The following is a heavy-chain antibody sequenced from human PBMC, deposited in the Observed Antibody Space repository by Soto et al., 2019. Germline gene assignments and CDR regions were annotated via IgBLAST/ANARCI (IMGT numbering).Heavy chain of an antibody. CDR3: AKDGTTTGIHYYAMDV. V-gene: IGHV3-23*01. Sequence: LRLSCEVSGFTLTSYGMNWVRQAPDKGLEWVSTIGRGGDTYYADSVKGRFTISRDNSKNTLFLQTNSLRAEDTALYFCAKDGTTTGIHYYAMDVWGQGTTVTVSS. J-gene: IGHJ6*02. CDR2: IGRGGDT. D-gene: IGHD1-1*01. CDR1: GFTLTSYG.